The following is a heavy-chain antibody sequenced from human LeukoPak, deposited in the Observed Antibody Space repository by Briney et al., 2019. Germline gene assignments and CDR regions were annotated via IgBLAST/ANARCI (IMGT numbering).Heavy chain of an antibody. CDR3: ARSLTDYYQYYMDV. D-gene: IGHD3-9*01. CDR1: GFTFDDYG. V-gene: IGHV3-7*01. CDR2: IKQDGSEK. J-gene: IGHJ6*03. Sequence: PGGSLRLSCAASGFTFDDYGMSWVRQAPGKGLEWVANIKQDGSEKYYVDSVKGRFTISRDNAKNSLYLQMNSLRAEDTAVYYCARSLTDYYQYYMDVWGKGTTVTISS.